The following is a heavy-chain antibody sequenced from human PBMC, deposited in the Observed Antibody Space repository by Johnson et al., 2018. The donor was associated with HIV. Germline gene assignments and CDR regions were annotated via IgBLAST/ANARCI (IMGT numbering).Heavy chain of an antibody. J-gene: IGHJ3*02. CDR2: ISSSGSTI. CDR1: GFTFSNYY. V-gene: IGHV3-11*04. CDR3: ARASGAPGNDAFDI. D-gene: IGHD1-26*01. Sequence: QMLLVESGGGLVKPGGSLRLSCAASGFTFSNYYMSWIRQAPGKGLEWVSYISSSGSTIYYADSVKGRSTISRDNSKNTLYLQMNSLRPEDAALYSCARASGAPGNDAFDIWGQGTMVTISS.